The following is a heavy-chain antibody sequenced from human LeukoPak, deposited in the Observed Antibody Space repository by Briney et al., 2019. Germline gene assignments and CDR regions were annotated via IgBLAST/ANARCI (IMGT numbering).Heavy chain of an antibody. D-gene: IGHD5-18*01. J-gene: IGHJ4*02. Sequence: GASVRVSCKASGYTFTGYYMHWVRQAPGQGLEWMGWISAYNGNTNYAQKLQGRVTMTTDTSTSTAYMELRSLRSDDTAVYYCARYGYGYPTLFDYWGQGTLVTVSS. CDR3: ARYGYGYPTLFDY. CDR1: GYTFTGYY. V-gene: IGHV1-18*04. CDR2: ISAYNGNT.